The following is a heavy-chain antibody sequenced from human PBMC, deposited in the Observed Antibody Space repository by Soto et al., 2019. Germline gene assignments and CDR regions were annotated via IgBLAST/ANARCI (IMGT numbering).Heavy chain of an antibody. CDR2: VFFSGST. CDR3: ARGPLMYNWIY. D-gene: IGHD1-20*01. CDR1: GGSINSDY. J-gene: IGHJ4*02. Sequence: PSETLSLTCTVSGGSINSDYWSWIRQSPGKSLEWIGYVFFSGSTNYNHSFKSRVPISVDTSKSHLYLRVTSVTAADPAVYYCARGPLMYNWIYCRQRTLVTASS. V-gene: IGHV4-59*01.